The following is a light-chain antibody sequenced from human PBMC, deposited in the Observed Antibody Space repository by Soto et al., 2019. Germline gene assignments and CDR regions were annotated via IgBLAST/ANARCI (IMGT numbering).Light chain of an antibody. V-gene: IGKV3-20*01. J-gene: IGKJ1*01. CDR2: GAS. Sequence: EIVLTQSPGTLSLSPGERATLSCRASQSVSSSYLAWYQQKPGQAPRLLIYGASSRATGIPDRFSGSGSGTAFTLTISRLEPEAFAVYYCQQYGSSPETFGQGTKVDIK. CDR3: QQYGSSPET. CDR1: QSVSSSY.